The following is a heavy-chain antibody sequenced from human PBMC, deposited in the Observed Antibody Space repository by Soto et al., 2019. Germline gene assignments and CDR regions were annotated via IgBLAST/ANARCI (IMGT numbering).Heavy chain of an antibody. CDR3: ARGSSNWAYYFDF. CDR2: ITSSGTTV. CDR1: GFTFSSYS. J-gene: IGHJ4*02. V-gene: IGHV3-48*02. D-gene: IGHD6-13*01. Sequence: ASGFTFSSYSLNWVRQAPGKGLEWVSYITSSGTTVYYADSVRGRFTISRDYAKNSLYLQMNSLRDDDTAVYYCARGSSNWAYYFDFWGQGTLVTVSS.